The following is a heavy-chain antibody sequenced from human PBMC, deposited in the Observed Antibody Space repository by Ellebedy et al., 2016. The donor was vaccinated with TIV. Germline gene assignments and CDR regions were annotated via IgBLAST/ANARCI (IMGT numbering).Heavy chain of an antibody. CDR1: GFPFSRYW. J-gene: IGHJ2*01. Sequence: PGGSLRLSCAASGFPFSRYWLHWVRQAPGKGLEWVSRIYTDGSSTNYADSVKGRFTISRDNAKNTLYLQMNSLRAEDTAVYYCARDDDPNSGYDPYYYFDLWGRGTLVTVSS. V-gene: IGHV3-74*01. D-gene: IGHD5-12*01. CDR2: IYTDGSST. CDR3: ARDDDPNSGYDPYYYFDL.